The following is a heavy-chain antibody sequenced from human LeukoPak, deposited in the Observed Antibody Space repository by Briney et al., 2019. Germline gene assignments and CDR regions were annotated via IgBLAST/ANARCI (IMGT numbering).Heavy chain of an antibody. CDR3: AREIFGSGSYPGF. V-gene: IGHV3-33*01. Sequence: GGSLRLSCAASGFNFDTYAMHWVRQAPGQGLEWVALIWHDGSYKFYSNSVRGQFTISRDNSKNTVYLQMNNLRPDDTAVYYCAREIFGSGSYPGFWGQGTLVTVSS. CDR1: GFNFDTYA. J-gene: IGHJ4*02. D-gene: IGHD3-10*01. CDR2: IWHDGSYK.